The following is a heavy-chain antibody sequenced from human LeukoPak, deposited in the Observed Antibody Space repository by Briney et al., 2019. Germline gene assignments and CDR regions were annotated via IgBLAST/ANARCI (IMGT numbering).Heavy chain of an antibody. CDR3: ARVGCSGGSCYPDY. CDR1: GASISTSY. J-gene: IGHJ4*02. Sequence: SETLSLTCTVSGASISTSYWYWIRQPPGKGLEWIGYIHYSGDINYNPSLKSRVTISAYTSKNQLSLKLSSVTTADTAVYYCARVGCSGGSCYPDYWGQGTLVTVSS. CDR2: IHYSGDI. D-gene: IGHD2-15*01. V-gene: IGHV4-59*01.